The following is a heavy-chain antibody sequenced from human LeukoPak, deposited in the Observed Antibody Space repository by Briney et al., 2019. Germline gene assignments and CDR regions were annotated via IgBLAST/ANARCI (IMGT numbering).Heavy chain of an antibody. D-gene: IGHD4-17*01. CDR1: AFSFSKFA. CDR2: ITANGGYT. Sequence: GGSLRLSCAASAFSFSKFALIWVRQAPGKGLEWVSAITANGGYTLYADAVKGRFTVSRDNSKNTLYLQINSLRPEDTAMYYCAKDPNGDYIGAFDFWGQGIMVTVSS. CDR3: AKDPNGDYIGAFDF. J-gene: IGHJ3*01. V-gene: IGHV3-23*01.